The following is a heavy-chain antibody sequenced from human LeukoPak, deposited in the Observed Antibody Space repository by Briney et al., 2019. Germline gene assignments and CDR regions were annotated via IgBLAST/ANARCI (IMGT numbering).Heavy chain of an antibody. J-gene: IGHJ4*02. CDR3: ATKQWLAPPPDS. CDR1: GFTFSKYW. Sequence: PGGSLRLSCAASGFTFSKYWMLWFRQAPGKGLESVSRINTDGTVTTYADSVKGRFTVSRDNADNTMFLQMNSVRDEDTAVYYCATKQWLAPPPDSWGQGTPVTVSS. D-gene: IGHD6-19*01. V-gene: IGHV3-74*01. CDR2: INTDGTVT.